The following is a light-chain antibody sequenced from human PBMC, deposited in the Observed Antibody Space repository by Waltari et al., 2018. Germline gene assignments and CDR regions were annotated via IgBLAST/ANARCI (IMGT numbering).Light chain of an antibody. CDR1: SPHRRAGYG. V-gene: IGLV1-40*01. CDR2: GNS. Sequence: QSVLTQPPSVSGAPGQRVTISCPGGSPHRRAGYGVPRYQHPPGTAPKPVIYGNSNRPSGVPDRFSGSKSGTSASLAITGLQAEDEADYYCQSYDSSLSGWVFGGGTKLTVL. J-gene: IGLJ3*02. CDR3: QSYDSSLSGWV.